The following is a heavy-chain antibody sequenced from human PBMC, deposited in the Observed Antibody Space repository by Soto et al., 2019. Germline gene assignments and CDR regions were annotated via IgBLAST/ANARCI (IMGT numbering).Heavy chain of an antibody. CDR3: AKDGLDVPCYFDY. V-gene: IGHV3-23*04. CDR2: LNGVDSVGTAST. CDR1: GFTASTYA. D-gene: IGHD6-19*01. Sequence: EVQLVVSGGGLVQPGGSLRLSCEASGFTASTYAMGWVRRAPGKGLEWVSSLNGVDSVGTASTYYAESLKGRVTISRDHFKNTLYLQINSLRPEDTAIYFCAKDGLDVPCYFDYWGQGALVTVSS. J-gene: IGHJ4*02.